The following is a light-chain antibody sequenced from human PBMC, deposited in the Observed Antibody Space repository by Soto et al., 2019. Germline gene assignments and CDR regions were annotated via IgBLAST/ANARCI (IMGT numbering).Light chain of an antibody. Sequence: IQLTQSPSSLSASVGDRVTITCRASQGISSYLAWYQQKPGKAPKLLIYAASTLQSGVPSRYSGSGSGTDFTLTISSLQPEDFTVYYCHHYETFGQGTKVDI. J-gene: IGKJ1*01. V-gene: IGKV1-9*01. CDR2: AAS. CDR1: QGISSY. CDR3: HHYET.